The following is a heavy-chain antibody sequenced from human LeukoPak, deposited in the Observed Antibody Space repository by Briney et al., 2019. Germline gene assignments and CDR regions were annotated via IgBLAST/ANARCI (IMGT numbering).Heavy chain of an antibody. Sequence: ASVEVSCKASGYTFTSYDINWVRQATGQGLEWMGWMNPNSGNTGYAQKFQGRVTMTRNTSISTAYMELSSLRSEDTAVYYCARGIWNRRSIFGVVIPNYYFDYWGQGTLVTVSS. D-gene: IGHD3-3*01. CDR3: ARGIWNRRSIFGVVIPNYYFDY. V-gene: IGHV1-8*01. J-gene: IGHJ4*02. CDR2: MNPNSGNT. CDR1: GYTFTSYD.